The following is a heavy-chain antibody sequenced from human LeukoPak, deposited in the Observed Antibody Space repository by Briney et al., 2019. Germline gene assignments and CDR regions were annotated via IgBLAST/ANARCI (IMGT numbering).Heavy chain of an antibody. J-gene: IGHJ4*02. CDR3: ARDSGYSSSWYFLY. V-gene: IGHV4-4*07. D-gene: IGHD6-13*01. Sequence: SETLSLTCTVSGGSISSYYWSWIRQPAGKGLEWIGRIYTSGSTNYNPSLKSRVTMSVDTSKNQSSLKLSSVTAADTAVYYCARDSGYSSSWYFLYWGQGTVVTVSS. CDR1: GGSISSYY. CDR2: IYTSGST.